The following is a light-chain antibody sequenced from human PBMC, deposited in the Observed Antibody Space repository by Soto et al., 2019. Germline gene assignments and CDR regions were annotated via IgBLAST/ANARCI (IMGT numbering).Light chain of an antibody. CDR2: GAA. Sequence: DIVMTQSQATLSVSPVERATLSPRASQSVFSSLAWYQQKPGQDNRLLIYGAATRATGIPARFSGSGSGTEFTLTISSLQSEDFAVYYCQQYNNWPLTFGNGTQVDIK. J-gene: IGKJ1*01. CDR3: QQYNNWPLT. CDR1: QSVFSS. V-gene: IGKV3-15*01.